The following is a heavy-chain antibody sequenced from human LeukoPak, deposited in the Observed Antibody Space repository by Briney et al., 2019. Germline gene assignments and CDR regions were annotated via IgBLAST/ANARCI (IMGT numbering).Heavy chain of an antibody. J-gene: IGHJ3*02. V-gene: IGHV4-34*01. CDR2: INHSGST. D-gene: IGHD2-2*01. CDR1: GGSFSGYY. Sequence: SETLSLTCAVYGGSFSGYYWSWIRQPPGKGLEWIGEINHSGSTNYNPSLKSRVTISVDTSKNQFSLKLSSVTAADTAVYYCARAPSIVVVPAAHGAFDIWGQGTMVTVSS. CDR3: ARAPSIVVVPAAHGAFDI.